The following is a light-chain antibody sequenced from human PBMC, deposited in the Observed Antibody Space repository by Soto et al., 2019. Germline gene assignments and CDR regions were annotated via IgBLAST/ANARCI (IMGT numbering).Light chain of an antibody. CDR1: QTVNTY. Sequence: EIVLTQSPATLSLSPGEGATLPCRASQTVNTYLAWLQQKPGQAPRLLIYDASNRAPGIPARFSGGGSGTDFTLTISTLEPEDFAVYYCQQYVNWPLTFGGGTRLEIK. V-gene: IGKV3-11*01. J-gene: IGKJ5*01. CDR2: DAS. CDR3: QQYVNWPLT.